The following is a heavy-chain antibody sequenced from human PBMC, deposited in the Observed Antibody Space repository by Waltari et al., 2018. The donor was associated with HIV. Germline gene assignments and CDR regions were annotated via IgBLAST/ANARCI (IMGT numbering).Heavy chain of an antibody. CDR1: GGSISSSNYY. CDR3: ARHDIEVAAFDY. Sequence: QQQLQESGPGLVKPSETLSLTCTVSGGSISSSNYYWAWIRQSPGKGLEWIGSIYYSGSTYGSPSLRSRVTISVDTSKNQFSLKLNSVTATDTAVYYCARHDIEVAAFDYWGQGSLVTVSS. D-gene: IGHD6-19*01. V-gene: IGHV4-39*01. J-gene: IGHJ4*02. CDR2: IYYSGST.